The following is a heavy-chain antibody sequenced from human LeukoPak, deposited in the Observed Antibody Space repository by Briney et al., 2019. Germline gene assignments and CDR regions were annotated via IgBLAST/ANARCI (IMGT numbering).Heavy chain of an antibody. J-gene: IGHJ4*02. CDR1: GFTFSSYT. D-gene: IGHD4-11*01. V-gene: IGHV3-23*01. CDR2: ISDPHSGSET. CDR3: TTRLHNHFDY. Sequence: GGSLRLSCAASGFTFSSYTMNWVRQALGQGLEWVSTISDPHSGSETHYADSVKGRFTISRDDSQNTLYLQMDSLRAEDTAVYYCTTRLHNHFDYWGQGTQVTVSS.